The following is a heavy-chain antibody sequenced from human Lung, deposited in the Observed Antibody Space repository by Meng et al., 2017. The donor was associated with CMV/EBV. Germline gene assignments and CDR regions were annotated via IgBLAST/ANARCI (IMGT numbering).Heavy chain of an antibody. V-gene: IGHV1-69*05. CDR2: IIPIFGTA. D-gene: IGHD2-2*02. CDR3: ARIGLCSGTTCYTGDYSSRHFDY. Sequence: ISWVRQAPGQGVEWMGGIIPIFGTANYAQNVQGRVTITTDESRSTAYMELSSLRSEDTAVYYCARIGLCSGTTCYTGDYSSRHFDYWGQGTLVTVSS. J-gene: IGHJ4*02.